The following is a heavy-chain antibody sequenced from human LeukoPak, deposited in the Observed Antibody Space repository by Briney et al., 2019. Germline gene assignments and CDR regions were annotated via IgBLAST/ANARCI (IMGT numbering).Heavy chain of an antibody. V-gene: IGHV4-34*01. Sequence: SETLSLTCAVYGGSFSGHYWSWIRQPPGKGLECIGEINHSGSTNYNPSLKSRVTISVDTSKNQFSLKVSSVTAADTAVYYCARRTASRIDFWSGYSHGYYYMDVWGKGTTVTVSS. CDR3: ARRTASRIDFWSGYSHGYYYMDV. CDR2: INHSGST. CDR1: GGSFSGHY. D-gene: IGHD3-3*01. J-gene: IGHJ6*03.